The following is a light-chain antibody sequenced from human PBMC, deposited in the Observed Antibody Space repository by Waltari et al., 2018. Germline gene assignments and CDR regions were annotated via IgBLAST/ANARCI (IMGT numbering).Light chain of an antibody. CDR2: AAS. V-gene: IGKV1-39*01. CDR3: QHYTRYSIT. Sequence: DLQMTQSPSSLSASVGDRVTISCRASKNIRSYLSWYQQKPGIAPKLVIYAASTLQSGVPSRFSGSGSGTNFTLTITSLQAEDFATYYCQHYTRYSITFGQGTRLEIK. J-gene: IGKJ5*01. CDR1: KNIRSY.